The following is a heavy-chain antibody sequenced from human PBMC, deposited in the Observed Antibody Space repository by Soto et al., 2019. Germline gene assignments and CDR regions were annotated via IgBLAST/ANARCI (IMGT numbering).Heavy chain of an antibody. D-gene: IGHD1-26*01. Sequence: QVQLQESGPGLVKPSQTLSLTCNVSGDSINNGGHYWSWIRQLPGKALEWIGFIYYSGTTYYNPSLKSRVTISVHTSKIQFSLNLSAVTAADTAVYYCARSAVGATKSGFDSWGQGTLVTVSS. J-gene: IGHJ4*02. V-gene: IGHV4-31*03. CDR1: GDSINNGGHY. CDR2: IYYSGTT. CDR3: ARSAVGATKSGFDS.